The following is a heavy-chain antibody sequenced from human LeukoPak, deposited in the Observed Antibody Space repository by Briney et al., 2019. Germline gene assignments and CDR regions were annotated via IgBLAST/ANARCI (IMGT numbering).Heavy chain of an antibody. V-gene: IGHV3-23*01. Sequence: GGSLRLSCAASGFTLSACAMSWVRQAPGKGLKWVSGMSGNGGTTYYADSVKGRFTISRDNSKNTLYLQMNNLRAADTAVYYCARRDYYDSSGYSPLFDYWGQGTLVTVSS. J-gene: IGHJ4*02. CDR3: ARRDYYDSSGYSPLFDY. CDR2: MSGNGGTT. CDR1: GFTLSACA. D-gene: IGHD3-22*01.